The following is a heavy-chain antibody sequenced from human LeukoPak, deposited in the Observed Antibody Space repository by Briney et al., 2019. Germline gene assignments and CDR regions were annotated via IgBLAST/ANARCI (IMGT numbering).Heavy chain of an antibody. Sequence: SETLSLTCAVYGGSFSGYYWSWIRQPPGKGLEWIGEINHSGSTNYNPSLKSRVTISVDTSKNQFSLKLSSVTAADTAVYYCSQCRVRELWSGQLTLRCYFDYSRAGTLVTASS. CDR1: GGSFSGYY. CDR3: SQCRVRELWSGQLTLRCYFDY. D-gene: IGHD3-10*01. CDR2: INHSGST. V-gene: IGHV4-34*01. J-gene: IGHJ4*02.